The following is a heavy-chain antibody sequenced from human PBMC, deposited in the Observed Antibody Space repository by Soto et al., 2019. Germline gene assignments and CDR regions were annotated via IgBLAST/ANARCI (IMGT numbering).Heavy chain of an antibody. J-gene: IGHJ5*02. CDR3: ARGRIAVTPMGRNWFDP. CDR1: GGSFSGYY. D-gene: IGHD6-19*01. V-gene: IGHV4-34*01. Sequence: QVQLQKWGAGLLKPSETLSLTCAVYGGSFSGYYWSWIRQPPGKGLEWIGEINHSGSTNYNPSLKSRVTISVDTSKNQFSLKLSSVTAADTAVYYCARGRIAVTPMGRNWFDPWGQGTLVTVSS. CDR2: INHSGST.